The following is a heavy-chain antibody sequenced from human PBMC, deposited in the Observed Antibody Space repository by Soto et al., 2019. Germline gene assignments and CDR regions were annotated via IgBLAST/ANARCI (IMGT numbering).Heavy chain of an antibody. V-gene: IGHV4-4*02. D-gene: IGHD1-26*01. CDR3: AKVSGSYYYGMDV. Sequence: SETLSLTCAVSGGSISSSNWWSWVRQPPGKGLEWIGEIYHSGSTNYNPSLKSRVTISVDKPKNQFSLKLSSVTAADTAVYYCAKVSGSYYYGMDVWGQGTTVTVSS. J-gene: IGHJ6*02. CDR1: GGSISSSNW. CDR2: IYHSGST.